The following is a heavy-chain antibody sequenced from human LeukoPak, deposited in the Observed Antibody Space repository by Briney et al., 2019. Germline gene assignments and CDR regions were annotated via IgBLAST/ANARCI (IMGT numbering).Heavy chain of an antibody. CDR2: ISPGDSDT. J-gene: IGHJ5*02. CDR1: GYSFTSHW. V-gene: IGHV5-51*01. D-gene: IGHD6-19*01. CDR3: ARRDSSGWWFDL. Sequence: LGESLKISCKGSGYSFTSHWIGWVRQMPGRGLEWMGIISPGDSDTRYSPSFQGQVTISADKSISTADLQWSSLRASDTAMYYCARRDSSGWWFDLWGQGTLVTVSS.